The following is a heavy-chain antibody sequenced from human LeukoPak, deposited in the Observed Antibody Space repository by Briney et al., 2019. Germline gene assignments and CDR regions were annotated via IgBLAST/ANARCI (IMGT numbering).Heavy chain of an antibody. Sequence: GGSLRPSCAASGFTFSSYAMSRVRQAPGKGLEWVSAISGSGGSTYYADSVEGRFTISRDNSKNTLYLQMNTLRAEDTAVYYCAKVGSGSYYWYFDLWGRGTLVTVSS. CDR3: AKVGSGSYYWYFDL. V-gene: IGHV3-23*01. CDR2: ISGSGGST. CDR1: GFTFSSYA. J-gene: IGHJ2*01. D-gene: IGHD1-26*01.